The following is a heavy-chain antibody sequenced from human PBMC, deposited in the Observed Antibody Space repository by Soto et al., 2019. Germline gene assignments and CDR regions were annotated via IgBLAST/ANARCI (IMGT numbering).Heavy chain of an antibody. CDR1: GGTFSSYT. CDR3: ARGYCTNGVCTFDP. CDR2: IIPILGIA. J-gene: IGHJ5*02. D-gene: IGHD2-8*01. V-gene: IGHV1-69*02. Sequence: SVKVSFKASGGTFSSYTISWVRQAPGQGLEWMGRIIPILGIANYAQKFQGRVTITADKSTSTAYMELSSLRSEDTAVYYCARGYCTNGVCTFDPWGQGTLGTVSS.